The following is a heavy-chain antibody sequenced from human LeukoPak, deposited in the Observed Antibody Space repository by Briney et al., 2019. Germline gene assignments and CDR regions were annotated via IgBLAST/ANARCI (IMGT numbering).Heavy chain of an antibody. CDR1: GFTFSSYA. Sequence: GGSLRLSCAASGFTFSSYAMSWVRQAPGKGLEWASTISDSGSSRYFADSVKGRFTISRDNSKNTLYLQMNSLRAEDTAVYYCADGKDFDYWGQGTLVTVSS. V-gene: IGHV3-23*01. J-gene: IGHJ4*02. CDR2: ISDSGSSR. D-gene: IGHD5-24*01. CDR3: ADGKDFDY.